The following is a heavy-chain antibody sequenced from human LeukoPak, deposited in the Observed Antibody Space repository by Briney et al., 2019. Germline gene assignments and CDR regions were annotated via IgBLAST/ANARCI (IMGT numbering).Heavy chain of an antibody. CDR1: GFTSSSYG. J-gene: IGHJ4*02. V-gene: IGHV3-30*02. Sequence: GGSLRLSCAASGFTSSSYGMHWVRQAPGKGLEWVAFIRYDGSNKYYADSVKGRFTISRDNSKNTLYLQMNSLRAEDTAVYYCAKGSSAWNEVFHFDYWGQGTLVTVSS. D-gene: IGHD6-19*01. CDR2: IRYDGSNK. CDR3: AKGSSAWNEVFHFDY.